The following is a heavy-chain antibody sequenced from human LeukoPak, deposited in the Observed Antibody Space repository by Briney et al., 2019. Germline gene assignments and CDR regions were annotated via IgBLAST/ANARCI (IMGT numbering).Heavy chain of an antibody. CDR2: INPNSGGT. D-gene: IGHD6-19*01. Sequence: ASVKVSCKASGYTFSNYAITWVRQAPGQGLEWMGWINPNSGGTNYAQKFQGRVTMTRDTSISTAYMELSRLRSDDTAVYYCARSLHSSGWPDRGGHAYWGQGTLVTVSS. CDR1: GYTFSNYA. CDR3: ARSLHSSGWPDRGGHAY. J-gene: IGHJ4*02. V-gene: IGHV1-2*02.